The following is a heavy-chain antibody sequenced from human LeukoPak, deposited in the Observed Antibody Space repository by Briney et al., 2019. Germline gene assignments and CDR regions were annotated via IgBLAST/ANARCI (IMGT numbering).Heavy chain of an antibody. CDR2: INPSGGST. Sequence: GASVKVSCKASGYTFTSYYMHWVRQGPVQGLECMGIINPSGGSTSYAQKIQGRVTMTRDTSTNTVYMELSSLRSEDTAVFYCVRGASSIAALNPFWYFDLWGRGPRVTVSS. V-gene: IGHV1-46*01. D-gene: IGHD6-6*01. CDR1: GYTFTSYY. CDR3: VRGASSIAALNPFWYFDL. J-gene: IGHJ2*01.